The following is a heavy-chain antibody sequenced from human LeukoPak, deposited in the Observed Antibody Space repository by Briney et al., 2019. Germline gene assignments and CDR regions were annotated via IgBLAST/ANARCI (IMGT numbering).Heavy chain of an antibody. CDR3: ARSIAADDAFDI. Sequence: SETLSLTCAVSGGSISSGGYSWSWIRQPPGKGLEWIGYIYHSGSTYYNPSLKSRVTISVDRSKNQFSLKLSSVTAADTAVYYCARSIAADDAFDIWGQGTMVTVSS. CDR2: IYHSGST. CDR1: GGSISSGGYS. V-gene: IGHV4-30-2*01. J-gene: IGHJ3*02. D-gene: IGHD6-13*01.